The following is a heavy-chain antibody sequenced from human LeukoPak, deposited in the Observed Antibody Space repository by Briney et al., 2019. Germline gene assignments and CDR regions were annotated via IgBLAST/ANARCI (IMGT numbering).Heavy chain of an antibody. Sequence: ASVKVSCKASGYTFTSYGISWVRQAPGQGLEWMGWISAYKGNTNYAQKLQGRVTMTTDTSTSTAYMELRSLRSDDTAVYYCARDLPLNSSSWPWGQGTLVTVSS. CDR1: GYTFTSYG. D-gene: IGHD6-13*01. V-gene: IGHV1-18*01. CDR3: ARDLPLNSSSWP. CDR2: ISAYKGNT. J-gene: IGHJ4*02.